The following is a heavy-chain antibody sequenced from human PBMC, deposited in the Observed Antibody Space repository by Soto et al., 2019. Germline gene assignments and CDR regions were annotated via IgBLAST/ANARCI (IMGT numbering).Heavy chain of an antibody. CDR3: ARDSTTVTTGNDAFDV. V-gene: IGHV1-69*01. Sequence: QVLLVQSGAEVKKPGSSVKVSCKASGGTFSSYAINWVRQAPGQGLEWMGGIIPIFGTANYAQKFQGRVTITADESTSTAYMELSSLGSEDTAVYYCARDSTTVTTGNDAFDVWGQGTMVTVSS. CDR2: IIPIFGTA. D-gene: IGHD4-17*01. J-gene: IGHJ3*01. CDR1: GGTFSSYA.